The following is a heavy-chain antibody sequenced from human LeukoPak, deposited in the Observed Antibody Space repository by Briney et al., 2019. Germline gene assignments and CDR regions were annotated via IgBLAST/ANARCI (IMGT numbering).Heavy chain of an antibody. Sequence: SETLSLTCTVSGGSISSDYWSWIRQPPGKGLEWIGYIYYSGSTYYNPSLKSRVTISVDTSKNQFSLRLRSVTAADTAVYYCARLIPYYFDYWGQGILVTVSS. V-gene: IGHV4-59*01. CDR2: IYYSGST. J-gene: IGHJ4*02. CDR1: GGSISSDY. CDR3: ARLIPYYFDY.